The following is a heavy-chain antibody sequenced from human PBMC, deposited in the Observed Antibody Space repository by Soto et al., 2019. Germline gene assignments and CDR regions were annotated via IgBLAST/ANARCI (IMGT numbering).Heavy chain of an antibody. Sequence: EVQLVESGGGLVKPGGSLRLSCAASGFTFSNAWMNWVRQAPGKGLEWVGRIKSKTDGGTTDYAAPVNGRFTISRDDSKNTLYLQMNSLKTEDTAVYYCTTDSTSIAAAGDYYYYGMDVWGQGTTVTVSS. CDR2: IKSKTDGGTT. D-gene: IGHD6-13*01. CDR1: GFTFSNAW. V-gene: IGHV3-15*07. J-gene: IGHJ6*02. CDR3: TTDSTSIAAAGDYYYYGMDV.